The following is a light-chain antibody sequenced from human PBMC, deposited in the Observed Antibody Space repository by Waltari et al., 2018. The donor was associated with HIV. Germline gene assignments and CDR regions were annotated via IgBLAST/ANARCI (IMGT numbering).Light chain of an antibody. CDR3: MPPLHIPLFS. CDR2: LAS. CDR1: ESLLHSIGDNF. V-gene: IGKV2-28*01. Sequence: MGMTQSPLSLPVTPGEAASSSCRSTESLLHSIGDNFLACDLQKPGKYQHILIYLASNRASAFPQTFSGRGSVTDFTLKISIVEADDVLLYYCMPPLHIPLFSFAHGTFLEI. J-gene: IGKJ5*01.